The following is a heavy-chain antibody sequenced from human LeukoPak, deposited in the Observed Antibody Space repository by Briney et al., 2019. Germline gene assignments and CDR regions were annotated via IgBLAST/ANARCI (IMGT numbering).Heavy chain of an antibody. CDR1: GGSISSYY. Sequence: PSETLSLTCTVSGGSISSYYWSWIRQPAGKGLEWIGYIYYSGSTNYNPSLKSRVTISVDTSKNQFSLRLSSVTAADTAVYYCARDSGSSGWYLGYWGQGTLVTVSS. CDR2: IYYSGST. D-gene: IGHD6-19*01. J-gene: IGHJ4*02. V-gene: IGHV4-59*12. CDR3: ARDSGSSGWYLGY.